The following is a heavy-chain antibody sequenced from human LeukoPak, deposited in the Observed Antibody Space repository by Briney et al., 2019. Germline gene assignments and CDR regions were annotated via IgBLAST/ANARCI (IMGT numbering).Heavy chain of an antibody. CDR1: GFTFSDYW. J-gene: IGHJ5*02. CDR2: IDSAGSTT. CDR3: ARRCTGGDCYSEP. Sequence: QPGGSLRLSCAASGFTFSDYWMHWVRQAPGKGLMWVSRIDSAGSTTSYADSVKGRFTISRDNAKNTLYLQMNSLRAEDTAVYFCARRCTGGDCYSEPWGQGTLVTVSS. D-gene: IGHD2-8*02. V-gene: IGHV3-74*01.